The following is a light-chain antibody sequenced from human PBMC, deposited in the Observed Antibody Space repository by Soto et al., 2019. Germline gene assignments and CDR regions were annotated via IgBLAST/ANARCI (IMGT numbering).Light chain of an antibody. Sequence: EIVLTQSPGTLSLSPGERATLSCRASQSVSSSLAWYQQKLGQAPRLLIYAASDRATGIPGRFSGSGSGTDFTLIISSLEPEDFAFYYCQQGNTWPWTFGQGTK. CDR1: QSVSSS. CDR2: AAS. V-gene: IGKV3-11*01. CDR3: QQGNTWPWT. J-gene: IGKJ1*01.